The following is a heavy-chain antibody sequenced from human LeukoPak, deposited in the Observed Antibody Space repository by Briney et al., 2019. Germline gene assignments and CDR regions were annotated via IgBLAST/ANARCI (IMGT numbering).Heavy chain of an antibody. D-gene: IGHD6-19*01. Sequence: ASVKVSCKASGYTFTSYGISWVRQAPGQGLEWMGWISAYNGNTNYAQKLQGRVTMTTDTSTSTAYMELRSLRSDDTAVYYCAKTVAVASPFDYWGQGTLVTVSS. CDR2: ISAYNGNT. CDR1: GYTFTSYG. V-gene: IGHV1-18*01. J-gene: IGHJ4*02. CDR3: AKTVAVASPFDY.